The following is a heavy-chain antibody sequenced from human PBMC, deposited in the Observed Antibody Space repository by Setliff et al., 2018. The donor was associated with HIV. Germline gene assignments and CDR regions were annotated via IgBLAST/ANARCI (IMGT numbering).Heavy chain of an antibody. J-gene: IGHJ6*02. CDR2: IIHTGST. V-gene: IGHV4-34*01. CDR3: ARGRSCSSSSCYLVYYYYYGMDV. D-gene: IGHD2-2*01. Sequence: PSETLSLTCAVSGGSFSGYYWSWIRQPPGKGLEWIGEIIHTGSTNYNPSLKSRVTISVDTSKNQFSLRLSSVTAADTAVYYCARGRSCSSSSCYLVYYYYYGMDVWGHGSTVTVSS. CDR1: GGSFSGYY.